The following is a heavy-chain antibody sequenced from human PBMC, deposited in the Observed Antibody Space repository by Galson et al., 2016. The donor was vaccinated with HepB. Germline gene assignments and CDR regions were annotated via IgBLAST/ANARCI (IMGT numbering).Heavy chain of an antibody. CDR2: INSDGSTT. V-gene: IGHV3-74*01. D-gene: IGHD1-26*01. CDR3: EREAWSSSPI. Sequence: SLRLSCAASGFTFSSYWMYWVRQAPGKGPVWVSRINSDGSTTNYADSVKGRFTISRDNAKNLVYLQMNSLRAEDTAVYYCEREAWSSSPIWGQGTMVTVSS. CDR1: GFTFSSYW. J-gene: IGHJ3*02.